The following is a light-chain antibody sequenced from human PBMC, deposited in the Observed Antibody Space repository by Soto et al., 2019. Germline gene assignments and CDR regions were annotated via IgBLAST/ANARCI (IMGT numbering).Light chain of an antibody. CDR3: QQYNNSPYT. V-gene: IGKV3-15*01. CDR1: QSVGRN. Sequence: EIVMTQSPVALSVSPGERAALSCRASQSVGRNFAWYQQRPGQAPRVLIYGTSTRATGVPARFSGSGSGTDFTLTISSLQSEYFAVYYCQQYNNSPYTFGQGTRLEIK. CDR2: GTS. J-gene: IGKJ2*01.